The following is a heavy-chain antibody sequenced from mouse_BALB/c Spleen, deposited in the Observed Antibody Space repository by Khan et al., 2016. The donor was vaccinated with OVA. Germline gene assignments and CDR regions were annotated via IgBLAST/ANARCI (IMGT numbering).Heavy chain of an antibody. V-gene: IGHV1-5*01. J-gene: IGHJ3*01. Sequence: VQLQQSGPVLARPGASVKMSCKASGYTFTSYWMHWVKQRPGQGLEWIGDIYPGNTDTTYNQKFKGKAKLTAVTSTSTAYMELSSLTKEDCAVYYCSRRNWDVAWFAYWGQGTLVTVSA. D-gene: IGHD4-1*01. CDR1: GYTFTSYW. CDR2: IYPGNTDT. CDR3: SRRNWDVAWFAY.